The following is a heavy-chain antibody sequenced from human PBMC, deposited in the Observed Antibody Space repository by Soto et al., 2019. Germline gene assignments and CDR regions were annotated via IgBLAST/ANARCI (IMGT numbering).Heavy chain of an antibody. CDR3: ARDCITIFGGPAVHTNPHYYYYGMDV. CDR2: IKQDGSEK. Sequence: EVQLVESGGGLVQPGGSLRLSCAASGFTFSSYWMSWVRQAPGKGLEWVANIKQDGSEKYYVDSVKGRFTISRDNAKNSLYLQRNSLRAEDTAVYYCARDCITIFGGPAVHTNPHYYYYGMDVWGQGTTVTVSS. V-gene: IGHV3-7*01. J-gene: IGHJ6*02. D-gene: IGHD3-3*01. CDR1: GFTFSSYW.